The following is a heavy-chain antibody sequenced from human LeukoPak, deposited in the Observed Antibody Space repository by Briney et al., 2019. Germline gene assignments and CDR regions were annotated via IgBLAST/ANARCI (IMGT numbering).Heavy chain of an antibody. D-gene: IGHD3-10*01. CDR3: AKDERRLWFGELLYWFDP. CDR2: IRYDGSNK. J-gene: IGHJ5*02. V-gene: IGHV3-30*02. Sequence: PGGSLRLSCAASGFTFSSYGMHWVRQAPGKGLEWVAFIRYDGSNKYYADSVKGRFTISRDNSKNTLYLQMNSLRAEDTAVYYCAKDERRLWFGELLYWFDPWGQGTLVTVSS. CDR1: GFTFSSYG.